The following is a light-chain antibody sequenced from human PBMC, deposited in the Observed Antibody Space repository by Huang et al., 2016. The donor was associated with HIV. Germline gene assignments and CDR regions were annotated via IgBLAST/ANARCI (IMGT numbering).Light chain of an antibody. Sequence: DIVMTQSPDSLTVSLGERATIHCNSSQSLLYNSNNKNYLNWYQQKPGQPPRLLIYWASARESGVPDRFRGNGSGTNFALTISSLQAEDVAVYYCQQYYSSLWTFGQGTKVEIK. CDR1: QSLLYNSNNKNY. CDR3: QQYYSSLWT. CDR2: WAS. J-gene: IGKJ1*01. V-gene: IGKV4-1*01.